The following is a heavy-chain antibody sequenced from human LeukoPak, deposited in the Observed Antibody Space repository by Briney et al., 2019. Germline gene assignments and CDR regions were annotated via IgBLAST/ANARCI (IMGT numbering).Heavy chain of an antibody. D-gene: IGHD6-13*01. J-gene: IGHJ5*02. CDR2: ISYDGSNK. Sequence: PGGSLRPSCAASGFTFSSYGMHWVRQAPGKGLEWVAVISYDGSNKYYADSVKGRFTTSRDNSKNTLYLQMNSLRAEDTAVYYCAKGGQQLASGWFDPWGQGTLVTVSS. CDR3: AKGGQQLASGWFDP. V-gene: IGHV3-30*18. CDR1: GFTFSSYG.